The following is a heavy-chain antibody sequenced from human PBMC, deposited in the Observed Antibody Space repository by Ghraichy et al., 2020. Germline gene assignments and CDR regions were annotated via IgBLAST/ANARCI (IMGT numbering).Heavy chain of an antibody. CDR2: IKQDGSEK. J-gene: IGHJ4*02. CDR1: GFTFSSYW. Sequence: GSLRLSCAASGFTFSSYWMSWVRQAPGKGLGWVANIKQDGSEKYYVDSVKGRFTISRDNAKNSLYLQMNSLRAEDTAVYYCARVYYYGSSGGGMFDYWGQGTLVTVSS. CDR3: ARVYYYGSSGGGMFDY. V-gene: IGHV3-7*01. D-gene: IGHD3-22*01.